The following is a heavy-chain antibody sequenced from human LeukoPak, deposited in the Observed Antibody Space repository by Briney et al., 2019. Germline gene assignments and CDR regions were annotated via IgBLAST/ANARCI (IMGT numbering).Heavy chain of an antibody. J-gene: IGHJ4*02. Sequence: GGSLRLSCSASGFTFSSHWMHWVRQAPGKGLVWASVISPDGSTTNYAEPVKGRFTISRDNAKNTLYLQMNSLRAEDTAVYYCARPVGTTVSVDYWGQGTLVTVSS. D-gene: IGHD1-26*01. V-gene: IGHV3-74*01. CDR3: ARPVGTTVSVDY. CDR1: GFTFSSHW. CDR2: ISPDGSTT.